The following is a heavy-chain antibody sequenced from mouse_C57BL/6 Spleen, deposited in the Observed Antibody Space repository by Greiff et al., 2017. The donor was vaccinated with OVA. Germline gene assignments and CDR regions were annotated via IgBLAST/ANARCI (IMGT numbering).Heavy chain of an antibody. J-gene: IGHJ2*01. D-gene: IGHD2-1*01. CDR2: IYPGDGDT. CDR3: ARRSPYGNYEEFDY. V-gene: IGHV1-80*01. Sequence: VHLVESGAELVKPGASVKISCKASGYAFSSYWMNWVKQRPGKGLEWIGQIYPGDGDTNYNGKFKGKATLTADKSSSTAYMQLSSLTSEDSAVYFCARRSPYGNYEEFDYWGQGTTLTVSS. CDR1: GYAFSSYW.